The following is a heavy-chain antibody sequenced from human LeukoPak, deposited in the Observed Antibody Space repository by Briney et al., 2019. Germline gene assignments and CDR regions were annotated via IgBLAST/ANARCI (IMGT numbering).Heavy chain of an antibody. CDR1: GYTFTSYG. CDR2: ISAYNGNT. Sequence: ASVKVSCKASGYTFTSYGISWVRQAPGQGLEWMGWISAYNGNTNYAQKLQGRVNMTTDTSTSTAYMELRSLRSDDTAVYYCARTPPSIDYGDSATFDYWGQGTLVTVSS. D-gene: IGHD4-17*01. V-gene: IGHV1-18*01. CDR3: ARTPPSIDYGDSATFDY. J-gene: IGHJ4*02.